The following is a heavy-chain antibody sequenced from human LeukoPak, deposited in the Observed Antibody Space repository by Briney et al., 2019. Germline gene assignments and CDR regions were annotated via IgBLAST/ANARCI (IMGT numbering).Heavy chain of an antibody. CDR2: ISTSDRFK. D-gene: IGHD1-14*01. Sequence: GGSLRLSCAASEFTFSSYEMPWVRQAPGKGLEWVSYISTSDRFKYYGNSVKGRFTISRDDAKSSLFLQMDSLRGEDTSVYYCARKMPGLGVIDYWGQGSLVIVSS. CDR1: EFTFSSYE. J-gene: IGHJ4*02. CDR3: ARKMPGLGVIDY. V-gene: IGHV3-48*03.